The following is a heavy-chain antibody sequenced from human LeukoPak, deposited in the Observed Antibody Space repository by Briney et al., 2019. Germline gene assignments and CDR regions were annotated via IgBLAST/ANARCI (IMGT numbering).Heavy chain of an antibody. J-gene: IGHJ6*03. D-gene: IGHD6-13*01. CDR3: ARGQVKQQLLPRTGSRDYYYYMDV. Sequence: SETLSLTCAVYGGSFSGYYRSWIRQPPGKGLEWIGEINPSGSPNYNPSLKSRVTISVDTSKNQFYLKLSSMTAADTAVYYCARGQVKQQLLPRTGSRDYYYYMDVWGKGTTVTVSS. CDR2: INPSGSP. CDR1: GGSFSGYY. V-gene: IGHV4-34*01.